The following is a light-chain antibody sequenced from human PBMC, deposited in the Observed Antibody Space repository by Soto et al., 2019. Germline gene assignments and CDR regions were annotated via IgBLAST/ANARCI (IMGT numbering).Light chain of an antibody. J-gene: IGKJ1*01. Sequence: VMTQSPATLSVSPVERATLSCWASETVATNLAWYQQKPGQAPRLLISGASTRAAGISDRFRGSGSGTEFTLTSICLRSEDSSIYYCQQYFEWHPMTFGQGTKVEI. CDR2: GAS. CDR3: QQYFEWHPMT. CDR1: ETVATN. V-gene: IGKV3-15*01.